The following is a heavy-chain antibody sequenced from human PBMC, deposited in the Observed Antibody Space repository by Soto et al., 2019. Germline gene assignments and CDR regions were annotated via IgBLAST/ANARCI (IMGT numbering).Heavy chain of an antibody. V-gene: IGHV1-18*01. CDR2: ISAHNGNT. D-gene: IGHD1-1*01. Sequence: QVHLVQSGAEVKKPGASVEVSCKASGYTFTSYGITWVRQAPGQGREWMGWISAHNGNTDYAQKLQGRVIVTRDTSTSTAYMELRSQISDDSAVYYCARGRYGDYWGQGALVTVSS. CDR1: GYTFTSYG. J-gene: IGHJ4*02. CDR3: ARGRYGDY.